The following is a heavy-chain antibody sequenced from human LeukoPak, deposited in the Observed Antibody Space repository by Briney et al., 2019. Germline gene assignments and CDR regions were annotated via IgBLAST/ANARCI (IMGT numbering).Heavy chain of an antibody. CDR2: IKQDGSEQ. CDR1: RFTFSDYW. V-gene: IGHV3-7*01. CDR3: ARDASTHDSAGYPLRYFDR. J-gene: IGHJ2*01. D-gene: IGHD3-22*01. Sequence: GGSLRLSCVASRFTFSDYWMSWIRQAPGKGREWVANIKQDGSEQYYADSVKGRFTISRDNAQNSLYLQVNSLGVEDTAVYYCARDASTHDSAGYPLRYFDRWGRGTLVSVSS.